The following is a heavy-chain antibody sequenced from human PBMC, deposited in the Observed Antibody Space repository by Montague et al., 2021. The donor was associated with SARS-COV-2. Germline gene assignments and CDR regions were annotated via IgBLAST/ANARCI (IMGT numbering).Heavy chain of an antibody. CDR1: GFTFSSYA. Sequence: SLRLSFSASGFTFSSYAMSWVRQAPGKGLEWVSGISVSGGNTYYADSVKGRFTISRDNSKNTLYLQMNSLRAEDTAVYYCASLGYCSGGRCYSGDYWGQGTLVTVSS. CDR2: ISVSGGNT. D-gene: IGHD2-15*01. V-gene: IGHV3-23*01. CDR3: ASLGYCSGGRCYSGDY. J-gene: IGHJ4*02.